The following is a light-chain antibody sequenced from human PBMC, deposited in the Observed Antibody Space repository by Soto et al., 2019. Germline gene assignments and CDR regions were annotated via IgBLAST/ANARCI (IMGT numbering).Light chain of an antibody. V-gene: IGLV2-14*01. CDR1: SSDVADFTY. CDR2: EVS. CDR3: SSYTSSSTLV. Sequence: QSALTQPASVSGSPGQSITITCTETSSDVADFTYVSWYQKYPDKAPKLMIYEVSNRPSGVSNRFSGSKSGNTASLTISGLQAEDEADYFCSSYTSSSTLVFGGGTKLTVL. J-gene: IGLJ2*01.